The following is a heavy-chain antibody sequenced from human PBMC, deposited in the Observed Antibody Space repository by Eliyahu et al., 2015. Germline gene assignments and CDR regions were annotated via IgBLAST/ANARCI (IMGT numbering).Heavy chain of an antibody. Sequence: QITLKESGPTLVKPTQTLTLTCTFSGFSLSTSGVGVGWIRQPPGKALEWLALIYWDDDKRYSPSLKSRLTITKDTSKNQVVLTMTNMDPVDTATYYCAHISVHDYIWGSYEAHNWFDPWGQGTLVTVSS. V-gene: IGHV2-5*02. CDR3: AHISVHDYIWGSYEAHNWFDP. D-gene: IGHD3-16*01. CDR2: IYWDDDK. CDR1: GFSLSTSGVG. J-gene: IGHJ5*02.